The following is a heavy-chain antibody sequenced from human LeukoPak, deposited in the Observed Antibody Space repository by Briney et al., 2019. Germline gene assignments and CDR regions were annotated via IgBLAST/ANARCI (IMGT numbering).Heavy chain of an antibody. CDR2: ISSSSSYI. D-gene: IGHD6-13*01. J-gene: IGHJ4*02. CDR3: ARVAAAGFHVDY. CDR1: GFTFSSYS. Sequence: GGSLRLSCAASGFTFSSYSMNWVRQAPGKGLEWVSSISSSSSYIYYADSVKGRFTISRDNAKNSLYLQMNSLRAEDTAVYYCARVAAAGFHVDYWGQGPLVTVSS. V-gene: IGHV3-21*01.